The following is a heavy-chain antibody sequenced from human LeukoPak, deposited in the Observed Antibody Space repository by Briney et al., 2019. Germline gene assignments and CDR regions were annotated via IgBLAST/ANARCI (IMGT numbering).Heavy chain of an antibody. Sequence: SGPTLVKPTQTLTLTCTFSGFALSTCGVGVGWIRQPPGQALDELATIYWSHDKRYSPSLKNSITIAKDPSKNQALLTLTKIDPVDTATNYCAHSHPGTLYYWGQGTLVTVSS. J-gene: IGHJ4*02. CDR2: IYWSHDK. D-gene: IGHD1-1*01. V-gene: IGHV2-5*01. CDR1: GFALSTCGVG. CDR3: AHSHPGTLYY.